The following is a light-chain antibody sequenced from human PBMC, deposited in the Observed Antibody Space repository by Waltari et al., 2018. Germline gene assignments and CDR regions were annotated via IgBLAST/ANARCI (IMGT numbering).Light chain of an antibody. CDR3: PPRSTWPRIT. J-gene: IGKJ5*01. Sequence: EIVWTQSPATLALSPGERATLSCRASQSGSSYVAWYQTKPGQAPRLLIYDASHRHTGIPARFRCRGSVTDFTLTLSRLAPEDFAVYSCPPRSTWPRITFGQGTRLEI. CDR2: DAS. V-gene: IGKV3-11*01. CDR1: QSGSSY.